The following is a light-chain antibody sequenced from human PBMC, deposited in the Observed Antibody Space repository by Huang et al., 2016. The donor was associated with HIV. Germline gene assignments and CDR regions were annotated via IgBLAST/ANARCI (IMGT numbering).Light chain of an antibody. CDR1: QSITSN. J-gene: IGKJ1*01. Sequence: EIVMTQSPATLSVSPGERATLSCRASQSITSNLAGYQQKPGQAPRLLIYAASTRATGIPARFSDSGSGTEFTLSISSLQSEEFAVYYCQQYNNWPPWTFGQGTKVEIK. V-gene: IGKV3-15*01. CDR3: QQYNNWPPWT. CDR2: AAS.